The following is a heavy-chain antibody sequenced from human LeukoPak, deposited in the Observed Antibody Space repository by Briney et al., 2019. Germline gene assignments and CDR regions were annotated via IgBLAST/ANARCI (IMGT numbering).Heavy chain of an antibody. V-gene: IGHV4-59*08. CDR2: IYSSGST. CDR1: GDSINSYY. CDR3: ARRNDWNDA. J-gene: IGHJ5*02. Sequence: SSETLSLTCTVSGDSINSYYWSWIRQPPGKGLEWIGYIYSSGSTNYDPSLKSRVTMSVDTSKNQFSLKLSSVTAADTAVYYCARRNDWNDAWGQGTLVTVSS.